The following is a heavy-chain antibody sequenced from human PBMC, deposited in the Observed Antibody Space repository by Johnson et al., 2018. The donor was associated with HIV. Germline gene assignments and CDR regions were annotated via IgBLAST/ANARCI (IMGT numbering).Heavy chain of an antibody. CDR2: ISYDGGSK. Sequence: QVQLVESGGGVVQPGRSLRLSCAASGFTFSSYPMHWVRQAPGKGLEWVAVISYDGGSKYYADSVKGRFTISRDNSKNTLYLQMNNLRAEDTAVYYCARSGATTQDAFDIWGQGTMVSVSS. CDR1: GFTFSSYP. D-gene: IGHD7-27*01. V-gene: IGHV3-30*14. J-gene: IGHJ3*02. CDR3: ARSGATTQDAFDI.